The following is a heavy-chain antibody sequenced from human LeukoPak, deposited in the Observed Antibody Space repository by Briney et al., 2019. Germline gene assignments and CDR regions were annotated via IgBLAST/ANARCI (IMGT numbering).Heavy chain of an antibody. CDR2: IKPDGNEK. V-gene: IGHV3-7*01. J-gene: IGHJ4*02. Sequence: GGSLRVSCAASEFTPSGNWMTLVRQGPGKGLDGLANIKPDGNEKYYAVSVKGRFTISTANAKYSVSLQMNSLRAEATAVYYCAIMGAAKFDHWGQGALVTVSS. CDR1: EFTPSGNW. CDR3: AIMGAAKFDH. D-gene: IGHD1-26*01.